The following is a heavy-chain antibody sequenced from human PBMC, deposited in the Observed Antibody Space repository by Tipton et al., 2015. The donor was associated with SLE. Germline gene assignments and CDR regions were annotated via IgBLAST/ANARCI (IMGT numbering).Heavy chain of an antibody. J-gene: IGHJ1*01. CDR1: AGSISSYF. CDR2: IYYSGST. Sequence: TLSLTCTVSAGSISSYFWSWIRQPPGKGLEWIGYIYYSGSTYYNPSLKSRVTISVDTSKNQFSLKLSSVTAADTAVYYCARARRSVTSRLEADWGQGTLVTVSS. CDR3: ARARRSVTSRLEAD. D-gene: IGHD6-25*01. V-gene: IGHV4-30-4*08.